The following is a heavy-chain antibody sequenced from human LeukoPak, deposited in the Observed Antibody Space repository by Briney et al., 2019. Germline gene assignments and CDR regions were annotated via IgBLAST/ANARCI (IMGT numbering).Heavy chain of an antibody. CDR3: ARLAGNPEYYLDY. V-gene: IGHV3-21*01. D-gene: IGHD4-23*01. J-gene: IGHJ4*02. CDR1: GFTFSIYS. CDR2: ISPSSTYI. Sequence: GGSLRLSCAASGFTFSIYSMIWVRQAPEKGLEWVSSISPSSTYIYYADSMKGRFTISRDNAKNSLYLQMNSLRAEDTAVYYCARLAGNPEYYLDYWGQGTLVTVSS.